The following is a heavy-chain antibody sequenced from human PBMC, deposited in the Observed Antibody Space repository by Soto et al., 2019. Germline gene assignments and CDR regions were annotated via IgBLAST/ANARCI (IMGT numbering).Heavy chain of an antibody. V-gene: IGHV4-34*01. Sequence: QVQLQQWGAGLLKPSETLSLTCAVYGGFVSSGSYYWSWIRQPPGKGLEWIGEMSHSGGTHFNTSIKSRVTISVDTSKNQFSLKMSSVTAADTALYYCARVERGTATTVVDAFDIWGPGTMVTVSS. J-gene: IGHJ3*02. CDR3: ARVERGTATTVVDAFDI. CDR1: GGFVSSGSYY. CDR2: MSHSGGT. D-gene: IGHD1-1*01.